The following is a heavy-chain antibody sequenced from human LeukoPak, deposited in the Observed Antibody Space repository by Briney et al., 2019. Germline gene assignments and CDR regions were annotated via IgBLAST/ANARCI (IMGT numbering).Heavy chain of an antibody. J-gene: IGHJ6*02. CDR3: ARDHCTSSGCYEYYYYGMDV. D-gene: IGHD2-2*01. Sequence: ASVKVSCKASGYTFTDYYIQWVRQAPGQGLEWMGWINPKSGGTNSAQKFQGRVTMTRDTSVSTAYMELSRLRADDTAVYYCARDHCTSSGCYEYYYYGMDVWGQGTTVTASS. CDR2: INPKSGGT. V-gene: IGHV1-2*02. CDR1: GYTFTDYY.